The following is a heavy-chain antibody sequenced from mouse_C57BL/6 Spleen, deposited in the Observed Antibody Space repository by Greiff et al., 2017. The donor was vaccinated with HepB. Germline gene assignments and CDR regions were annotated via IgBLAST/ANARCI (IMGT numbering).Heavy chain of an antibody. CDR1: GYTFTSYW. Sequence: VQLQQPGAELVKPGASVKLSCQASGYTFTSYWMHWVKQRPGQGLEWIGMIHPNSGSTNYNEKFKGKATLTVDKSSSTAYMQLSSLTSEDSAVYYCARSGGVTTVEAMGYWGQGTSGTVAS. D-gene: IGHD1-1*01. CDR2: IHPNSGST. CDR3: ARSGGVTTVEAMGY. V-gene: IGHV1-64*01. J-gene: IGHJ4*01.